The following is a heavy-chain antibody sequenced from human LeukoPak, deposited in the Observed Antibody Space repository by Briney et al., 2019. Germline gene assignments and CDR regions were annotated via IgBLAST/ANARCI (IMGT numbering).Heavy chain of an antibody. CDR1: GYTFINYD. J-gene: IGHJ6*02. CDR2: ISAYNGNT. D-gene: IGHD4-11*01. V-gene: IGHV1-18*01. CDR3: AREVTHHVYYGMDV. Sequence: ASVKVSCKDSGYTFINYDIRWVRQAPGQGLEWMGWISAYNGNTNYAQKFQGRVTMTTDTSTSTAYMELRSLRSDDTAVYFCAREVTHHVYYGMDVWGQGATVTVSS.